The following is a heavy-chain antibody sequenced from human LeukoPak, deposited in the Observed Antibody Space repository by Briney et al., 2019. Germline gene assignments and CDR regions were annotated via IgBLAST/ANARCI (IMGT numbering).Heavy chain of an antibody. CDR2: ISGSGGST. V-gene: IGHV3-23*01. CDR3: AKAGYSSSWYRDAFDI. Sequence: GGALRLSCAASGFTFSSYAMSWVRQAPGKGLEWVSAISGSGGSTYYADSVKGRFTISRDNSKNTLYLQMNSLRAEDTAVYYCAKAGYSSSWYRDAFDIWGQGTMVTVSS. J-gene: IGHJ3*02. D-gene: IGHD6-13*01. CDR1: GFTFSSYA.